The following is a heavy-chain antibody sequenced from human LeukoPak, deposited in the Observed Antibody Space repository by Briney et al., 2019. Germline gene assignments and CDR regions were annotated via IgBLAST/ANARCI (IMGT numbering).Heavy chain of an antibody. Sequence: GGSLRLSCAASGFTFSSYGMHWVRQAPGKGLVWVSRINTDGSSTSYADSVKGRFTISRDNAKNTLYLQMNSLRAEDTAVYYCARDQKVGAIDYWGQGTLVTVSS. V-gene: IGHV3-74*01. J-gene: IGHJ4*02. CDR1: GFTFSSYG. CDR2: INTDGSST. D-gene: IGHD1-26*01. CDR3: ARDQKVGAIDY.